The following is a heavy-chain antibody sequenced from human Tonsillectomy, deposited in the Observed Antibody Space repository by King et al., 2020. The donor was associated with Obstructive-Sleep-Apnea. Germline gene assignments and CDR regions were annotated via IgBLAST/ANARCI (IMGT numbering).Heavy chain of an antibody. V-gene: IGHV3-48*04. J-gene: IGHJ2*01. CDR3: ARDTGYCGADCYSYFDL. CDR1: GFSFSIYT. CDR2: IDSSSRTI. D-gene: IGHD2-21*02. Sequence: DVQLVESGGGLVQPGGSLRLSCAASGFSFSIYTMNWVRQAPGKGLEWVSYIDSSSRTIYYADSMKGRFTISRDNARNTLYLQMNSLRAADTAVYYCARDTGYCGADCYSYFDLWGRGTLVTVSS.